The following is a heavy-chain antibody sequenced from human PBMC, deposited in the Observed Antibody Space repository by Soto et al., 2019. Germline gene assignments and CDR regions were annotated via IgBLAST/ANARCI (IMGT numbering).Heavy chain of an antibody. J-gene: IGHJ6*02. CDR3: ARGHTVNTYWYYYGMDV. D-gene: IGHD4-17*01. CDR1: GYTFTGYY. Sequence: QVQLVQSGAEVKKPGASVKVSCKASGYTFTGYYMHWVRQAPGQGLEWMGWINPNSGGTNYAQKVQGWVTMTRDTSNSTAYMELSRLRSDDTAVYYCARGHTVNTYWYYYGMDVWGQGTTVTVSS. CDR2: INPNSGGT. V-gene: IGHV1-2*04.